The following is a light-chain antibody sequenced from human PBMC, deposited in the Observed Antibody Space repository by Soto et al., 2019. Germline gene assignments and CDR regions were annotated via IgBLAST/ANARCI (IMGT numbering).Light chain of an antibody. CDR3: QRYGSSPPYT. CDR2: GAS. V-gene: IGKV3-20*01. Sequence: EIVLTQSPGTLSLSPGERATLSCRASQSVSSSYLAWYQQKPGQAPRLLIYGASSRATGIPDRFSGSGSGTDFTLTISRLEPEDFAVYYCQRYGSSPPYTFGQATTLQIK. J-gene: IGKJ2*01. CDR1: QSVSSSY.